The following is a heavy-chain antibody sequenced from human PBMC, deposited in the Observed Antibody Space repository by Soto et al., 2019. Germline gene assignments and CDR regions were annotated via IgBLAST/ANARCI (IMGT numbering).Heavy chain of an antibody. V-gene: IGHV3-43*02. D-gene: IGHD6-13*01. J-gene: IGHJ6*02. CDR3: AKDVHSSSWYHYYYGMGV. Sequence: PGGSLRLSCAASGFTFDDYAMHWVRQAPGKGLEWVSGISWDGGSTYYADSVKGRFTISRDNSKNSLYLQMNSLRTEDTALYYCAKDVHSSSWYHYYYGMGVWGQGTTVTVSS. CDR1: GFTFDDYA. CDR2: ISWDGGST.